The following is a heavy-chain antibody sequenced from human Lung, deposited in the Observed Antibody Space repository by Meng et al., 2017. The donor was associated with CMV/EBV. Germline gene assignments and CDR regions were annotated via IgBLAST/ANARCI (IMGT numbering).Heavy chain of an antibody. Sequence: GGSXRLXCAASGFTFSDYYMSWIRQAPGKGLEWVSYISSSGSTIYYADSVKGRFTVSRDNAKNPLYLQMNSLRAEDTAVYYCARERYSNYGLDYWGQGTLVTVSS. J-gene: IGHJ4*02. CDR1: GFTFSDYY. V-gene: IGHV3-11*04. CDR2: ISSSGSTI. CDR3: ARERYSNYGLDY. D-gene: IGHD4-11*01.